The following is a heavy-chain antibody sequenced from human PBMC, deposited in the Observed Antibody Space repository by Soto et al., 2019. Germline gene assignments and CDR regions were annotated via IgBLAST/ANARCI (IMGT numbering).Heavy chain of an antibody. J-gene: IGHJ5*02. CDR3: AGDFEIGYCSGGSCGSEGSFA. CDR2: IIPIFGTA. Sequence: QVQLVQSGAEVKKPGSSVKVSCKASGGTFSSYAISWVRQAPGQGLEWMGGIIPIFGTANYAQKFQGRVTITADESTSTAYMELSSLRSEDTAVYYCAGDFEIGYCSGGSCGSEGSFAWGQGTLVTVSS. CDR1: GGTFSSYA. V-gene: IGHV1-69*01. D-gene: IGHD2-15*01.